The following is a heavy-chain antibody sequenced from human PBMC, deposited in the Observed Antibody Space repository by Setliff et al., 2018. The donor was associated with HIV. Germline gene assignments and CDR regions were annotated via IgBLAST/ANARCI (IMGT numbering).Heavy chain of an antibody. CDR1: GFNFRSYS. J-gene: IGHJ3*02. CDR3: AREDVGTAIYGAFDI. V-gene: IGHV3-74*01. Sequence: QAGGSLRLSCLGSGFNFRSYSMHWVRQAPGKGLVWVARIDSDESTTISADAVKGRFTISRDNAKNTLFLQMKRLTVEDTAVYYCAREDVGTAIYGAFDIWGLGTMVTVSS. CDR2: IDSDESTT. D-gene: IGHD2-21*02.